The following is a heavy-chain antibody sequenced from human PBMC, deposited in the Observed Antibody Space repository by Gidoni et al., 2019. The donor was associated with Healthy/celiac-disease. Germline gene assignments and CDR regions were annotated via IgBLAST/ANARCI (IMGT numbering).Heavy chain of an antibody. D-gene: IGHD3-22*01. J-gene: IGHJ4*02. Sequence: QVQLVESGGGVVQPGRSLRLSCAASGFTFSSYAMHWVRQAPGKGLEWVAVISYDGSNKYYADSVKGRFTISRDNSKNTLYLQMNSLRAEDTAVYYCARGPRITMIVVVINELDYWGQGTLVTVSS. CDR1: GFTFSSYA. V-gene: IGHV3-30-3*01. CDR2: ISYDGSNK. CDR3: ARGPRITMIVVVINELDY.